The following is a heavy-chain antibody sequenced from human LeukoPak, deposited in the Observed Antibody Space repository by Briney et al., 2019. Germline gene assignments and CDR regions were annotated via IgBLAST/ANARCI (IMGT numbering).Heavy chain of an antibody. V-gene: IGHV3-48*01. CDR3: TSNLPGYSSSWPDY. D-gene: IGHD2-2*01. CDR2: ISSSSRQI. CDR1: GFTFSTYS. Sequence: GGSLRLSCAASGFTFSTYSMNWVRQAPGKGLEWVSYISSSSRQIFYAGSVEGRFTISRDNAKNSLYLQMNNLRAEDTAIYYCTSNLPGYSSSWPDYWGQGTLVTVSS. J-gene: IGHJ4*02.